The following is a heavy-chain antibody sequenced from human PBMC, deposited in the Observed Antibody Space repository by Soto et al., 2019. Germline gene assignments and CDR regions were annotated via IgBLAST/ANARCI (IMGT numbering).Heavy chain of an antibody. V-gene: IGHV4-31*03. CDR2: ISDSAST. CDR3: ARDRVRGTSSPYYYGLDV. Sequence: PSETVSLTCTFSRASINSGGYYWSWIRQRPGKGLEWIGYISDSASTYYNPSLLSRAFISVDTSKNQFSLRLSSVTAADTAVYYCARDRVRGTSSPYYYGLDVWGQGTTVTVSS. J-gene: IGHJ6*02. D-gene: IGHD3-10*01. CDR1: RASINSGGYY.